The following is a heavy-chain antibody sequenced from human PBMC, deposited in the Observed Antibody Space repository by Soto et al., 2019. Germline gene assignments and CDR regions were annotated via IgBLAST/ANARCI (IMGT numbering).Heavy chain of an antibody. CDR1: GFLVRNNY. V-gene: IGHV3-53*01. CDR3: ARDPYEGALDV. Sequence: PGGSLRLSCAASGFLVRNNYMTWVRQAPGMGLEWVSAMYSDGRTFYAESVKGRFIISRDKSDNTLYLQMNSLRAEDTALYYCARDPYEGALDVWGQGTMVTVSS. CDR2: MYSDGRT. J-gene: IGHJ3*01. D-gene: IGHD3-16*01.